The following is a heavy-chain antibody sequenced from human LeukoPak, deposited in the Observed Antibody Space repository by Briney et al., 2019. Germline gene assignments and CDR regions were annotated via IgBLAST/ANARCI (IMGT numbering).Heavy chain of an antibody. Sequence: PGGSLRLSCAASGFTFSDYYMSWIRQAPGKGLEWVSYISSSGSTIYYADSVKGRFTISRDNAKNSLYLQMNSLRAEDTAVYYCARAMGRSVGATTKGYYGMDVWGQGTTVTVSS. CDR2: ISSSGSTI. D-gene: IGHD1-26*01. CDR1: GFTFSDYY. CDR3: ARAMGRSVGATTKGYYGMDV. J-gene: IGHJ6*02. V-gene: IGHV3-11*01.